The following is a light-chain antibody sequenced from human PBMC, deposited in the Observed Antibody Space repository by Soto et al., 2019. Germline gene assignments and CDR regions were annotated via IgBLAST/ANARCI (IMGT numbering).Light chain of an antibody. Sequence: QSVLTQPASVSGSPGQSITISCTGTSSDVGSYNLVSWYQQHPGKAPKLMIYEASKRPSGVPNRFSGSKSGNTASLTISGLQAEDEADYYCCSYAGTPYVFGTGTKVTVL. CDR3: CSYAGTPYV. V-gene: IGLV2-23*01. CDR1: SSDVGSYNL. CDR2: EAS. J-gene: IGLJ1*01.